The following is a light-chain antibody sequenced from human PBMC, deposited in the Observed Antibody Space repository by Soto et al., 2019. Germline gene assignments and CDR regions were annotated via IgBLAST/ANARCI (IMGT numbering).Light chain of an antibody. CDR1: QSVSSN. V-gene: IGKV3-15*01. J-gene: IGKJ1*01. CDR2: GAS. CDR3: QQYINWPRT. Sequence: EIVMTQSPATLSVSPGERATLSCRASQSVSSNLAWYQQKPGQAPRLLIFGASTRAPGIPARFSSSGSGTEFTLTISSLQSEDFAVYYCQQYINWPRTFGQGTKVEIK.